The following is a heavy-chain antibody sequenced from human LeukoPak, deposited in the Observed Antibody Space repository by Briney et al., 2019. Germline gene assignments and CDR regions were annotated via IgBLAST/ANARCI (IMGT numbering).Heavy chain of an antibody. CDR3: ARYYYDSSGYYSFDY. CDR2: FDPEDGET. V-gene: IGHV1-24*01. CDR1: GYTPTELS. Sequence: ASVKVSCKVSGYTPTELSMHWVRQVPGKGLEWMGGFDPEDGETIYAQKFQGRVTMTGDTSTDTAYMELRSLRSDDTAVYYCARYYYDSSGYYSFDYWGQGTLVTVSS. J-gene: IGHJ4*02. D-gene: IGHD3-22*01.